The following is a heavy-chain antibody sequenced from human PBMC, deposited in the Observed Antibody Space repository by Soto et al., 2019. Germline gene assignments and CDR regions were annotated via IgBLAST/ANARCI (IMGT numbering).Heavy chain of an antibody. J-gene: IGHJ4*02. D-gene: IGHD3-10*01. CDR1: GGSFSGYY. V-gene: IGHV4-34*01. Sequence: PSETLSLTCAVYGGSFSGYYWSWIRQPPGKGLEWIGEINHSGSTNYNPSLKSRVTISVDTSKNQFSLKLSSVTAADTAVYYCARGPFSGTTMVRVFDYWGQGTLVTVSS. CDR2: INHSGST. CDR3: ARGPFSGTTMVRVFDY.